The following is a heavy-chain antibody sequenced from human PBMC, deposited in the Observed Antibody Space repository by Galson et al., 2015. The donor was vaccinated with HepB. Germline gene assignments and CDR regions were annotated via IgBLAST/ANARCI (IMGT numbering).Heavy chain of an antibody. J-gene: IGHJ4*02. D-gene: IGHD3-3*01. CDR2: INSYNGQT. V-gene: IGHV1-18*01. CDR1: GYNFTSHI. Sequence: SVKVSCKASGYNFTSHILDWLRQAPGQGPEWVGRINSYNGQTALAQKFQGRVTMTIETSANTAYMELRSLRSDDTGIYYCARRDFDDEGFNYWGQGTLVTVSS. CDR3: ARRDFDDEGFNY.